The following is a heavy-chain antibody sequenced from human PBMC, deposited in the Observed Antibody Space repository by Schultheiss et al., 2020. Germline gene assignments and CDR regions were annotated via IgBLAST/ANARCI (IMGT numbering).Heavy chain of an antibody. Sequence: SETLSLTCTVSGGSISSSSYYWGWIRQPPGKGLEWIGSIYYSGSTYYNPSLKSRVTISVDTSKNQFSLKLSSVTAADTAVYYCASVDTAMVTGGYFDYWGQGTLVTVSS. CDR1: GGSISSSSYY. D-gene: IGHD5-18*01. CDR3: ASVDTAMVTGGYFDY. CDR2: IYYSGST. V-gene: IGHV4-39*07. J-gene: IGHJ4*02.